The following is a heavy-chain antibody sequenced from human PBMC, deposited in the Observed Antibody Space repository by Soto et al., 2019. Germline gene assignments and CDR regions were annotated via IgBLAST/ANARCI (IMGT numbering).Heavy chain of an antibody. CDR1: GYTLTELS. V-gene: IGHV1-24*01. Sequence: GASVKVSCKVSGYTLTELSMHWVRQAPGKGLEWMGGFDPEDGETIYAQKFQGRVTMTEDTSTDTAYMELSSLRSEDTAVYYCATWATQSGDYGMDVWGQGTTVTVSS. D-gene: IGHD4-17*01. CDR3: ATWATQSGDYGMDV. J-gene: IGHJ6*02. CDR2: FDPEDGET.